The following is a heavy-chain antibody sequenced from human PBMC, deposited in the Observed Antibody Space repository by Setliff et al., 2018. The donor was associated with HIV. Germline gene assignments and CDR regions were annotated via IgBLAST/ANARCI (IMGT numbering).Heavy chain of an antibody. Sequence: ASVKVSSKASGGTFSSYAISWVRRAPGHGPEWMGAIIPNFGTTKYAQRFQGRVTITADASTSTAYMELSSLSSEDTAVYYCATNRQQLTMTYYYYYMDVWGKGTTVTVSS. CDR1: GGTFSSYA. CDR2: IIPNFGTT. J-gene: IGHJ6*03. D-gene: IGHD6-13*01. CDR3: ATNRQQLTMTYYYYYMDV. V-gene: IGHV1-69*13.